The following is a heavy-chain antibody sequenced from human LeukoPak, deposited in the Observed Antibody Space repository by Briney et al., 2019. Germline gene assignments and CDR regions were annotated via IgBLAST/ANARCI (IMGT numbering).Heavy chain of an antibody. V-gene: IGHV4-34*01. D-gene: IGHD3-22*01. Sequence: SETLSLTCAVYGGSFSGYYWSWIRQPPGKGLEWIGEINHSGSTNYNPSLKSRVTISVDTSKNQFSLKLSSVTAADTAVYYCARRRGDSSGYYYRQAFGYFDLWGRGTLVTVSS. CDR2: INHSGST. J-gene: IGHJ2*01. CDR3: ARRRGDSSGYYYRQAFGYFDL. CDR1: GGSFSGYY.